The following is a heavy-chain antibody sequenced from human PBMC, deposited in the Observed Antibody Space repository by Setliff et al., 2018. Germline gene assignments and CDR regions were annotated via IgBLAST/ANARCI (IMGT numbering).Heavy chain of an antibody. D-gene: IGHD3-10*01. CDR1: GFTFSNYE. CDR2: SGSSI. J-gene: IGHJ4*02. CDR3: ARSPLWFGELFFDY. V-gene: IGHV3-48*03. Sequence: GGSLRPSCAASGFTFSNYEMNWVRQAPGKGLEWVSYSGSSIYYADSVKGRFTISRDNAKNSLYLQMNSLRAEDTAVYYCARSPLWFGELFFDYWGQGTLVTVSS.